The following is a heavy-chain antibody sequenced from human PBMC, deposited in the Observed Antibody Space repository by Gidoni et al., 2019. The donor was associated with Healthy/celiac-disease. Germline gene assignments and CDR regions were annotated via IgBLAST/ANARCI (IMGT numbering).Heavy chain of an antibody. CDR1: GFTFDDYA. V-gene: IGHV3-9*01. Sequence: EVQLVESGGGLVQPGRSLRLSCAASGFTFDDYAMHWVRQAPGKGLEWVSGISWNSGSIGYADSVKGRFTISRDNAKNSLYLQMNSLRAEDTALYYCAKDGPDAGGFFDYWGQGTLVTVSS. CDR2: ISWNSGSI. CDR3: AKDGPDAGGFFDY. J-gene: IGHJ4*02. D-gene: IGHD3-16*01.